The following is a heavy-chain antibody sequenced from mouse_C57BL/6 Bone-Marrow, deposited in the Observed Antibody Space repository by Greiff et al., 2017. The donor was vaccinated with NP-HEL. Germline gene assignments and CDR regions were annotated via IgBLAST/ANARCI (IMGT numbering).Heavy chain of an antibody. CDR2: ISSGGDYI. J-gene: IGHJ1*03. CDR3: TSYDGYYYWYFDV. Sequence: EVQRVESGEGLVKPGGSLKLSCAASGFTFSSYAMSWVRQTPEKRLEWVAYISSGGDYIYYADTVKCRFTISRDNARNTLYLQMSSLKSEDTAMYYCTSYDGYYYWYFDVWGTGTTVTVSS. V-gene: IGHV5-9-1*02. D-gene: IGHD2-3*01. CDR1: GFTFSSYA.